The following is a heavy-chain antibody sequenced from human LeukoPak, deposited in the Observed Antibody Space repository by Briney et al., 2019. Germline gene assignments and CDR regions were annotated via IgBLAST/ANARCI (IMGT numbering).Heavy chain of an antibody. V-gene: IGHV3-30*03. Sequence: GRSLRLSCAASGFTFSSYGMHWVRQAPGKGLEWVAVISYDGSNKYYADSVKGRFTISRDNSKNTLYLQMNSLRAEDTAVYYCARDISPDHYYGMDVWGQGTTVTVSS. D-gene: IGHD1-14*01. J-gene: IGHJ6*02. CDR3: ARDISPDHYYGMDV. CDR2: ISYDGSNK. CDR1: GFTFSSYG.